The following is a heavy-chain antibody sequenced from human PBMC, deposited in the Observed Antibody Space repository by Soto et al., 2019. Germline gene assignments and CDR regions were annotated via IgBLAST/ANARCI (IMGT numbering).Heavy chain of an antibody. CDR1: GFTFSTYS. Sequence: EVQLLESGGGLVQRGGSLRLSCAASGFTFSTYSMNWVRQAPGKGLEWIAYITSSSSTLFYADSVKGQFTISRDNVKNSLYLHMNRVSDEATCVYYCAGDYGSDCSFDPWGPGTLVTVSS. CDR2: ITSSSSTL. D-gene: IGHD2-21*02. J-gene: IGHJ5*02. CDR3: AGDYGSDCSFDP. V-gene: IGHV3-48*02.